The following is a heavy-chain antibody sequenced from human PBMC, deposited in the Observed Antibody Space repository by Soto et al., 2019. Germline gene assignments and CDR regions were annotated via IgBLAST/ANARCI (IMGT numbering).Heavy chain of an antibody. V-gene: IGHV1-3*05. D-gene: IGHD3-3*01. CDR3: ARGYEFLGGMDV. J-gene: IGHJ6*02. CDR2: INAGNGNT. Sequence: QVQLVQSGAEEKKPGASVKVSCKASGYTFTSYAMHWVRQAPGQRLEWMGWINAGNGNTKYSQKFQGRVTITRDPSPSTAHKEPNNLRSEDTAVYYCARGYEFLGGMDVWGQGTTVTVSS. CDR1: GYTFTSYA.